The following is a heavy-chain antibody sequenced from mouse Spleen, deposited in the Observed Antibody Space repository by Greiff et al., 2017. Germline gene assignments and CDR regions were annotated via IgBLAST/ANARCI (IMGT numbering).Heavy chain of an antibody. J-gene: IGHJ2*01. CDR3: ASYYDYDDY. V-gene: IGHV1-69*02. CDR2: IDPSDSYT. CDR1: GYTFTSYW. Sequence: QVQLQQPGAELVKPGASVKLSCKASGYTFTSYWMHWVKQRPGQGLEWIGEIDPSDSYTNYNQKFKGKATLTVDKSSSTAYMQLSSLTSEDSAVYYCASYYDYDDYWGQGTTLTVSS. D-gene: IGHD2-4*01.